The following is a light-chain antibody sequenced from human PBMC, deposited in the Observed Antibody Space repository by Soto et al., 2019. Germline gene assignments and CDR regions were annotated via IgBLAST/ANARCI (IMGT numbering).Light chain of an antibody. CDR1: QSVSSY. Sequence: EIVLTQSPATLSLSPGERATLSCRASQSVSSYLAWYQQKPGQAPSLLIYDASNRATGIPARFSGSGSGTDLTITISRLEPEDCETYDCQQRSNWPITFGQGTKVDIK. J-gene: IGKJ1*01. CDR2: DAS. CDR3: QQRSNWPIT. V-gene: IGKV3-11*01.